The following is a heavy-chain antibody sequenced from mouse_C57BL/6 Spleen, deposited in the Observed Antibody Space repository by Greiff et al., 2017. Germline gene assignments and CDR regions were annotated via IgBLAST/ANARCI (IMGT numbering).Heavy chain of an antibody. Sequence: QVQLQQSGPELVKPGASVKISCTASGYSFTSYYIHWVKQRPGQGLEWIGWIYPGSGNTKYNEKFKGKATLTADTSSSTAYVQLSSLTSEDSAVYYCANSNRGFDVWGTGTTVTVSS. CDR2: IYPGSGNT. CDR3: ANSNRGFDV. J-gene: IGHJ1*03. D-gene: IGHD2-5*01. CDR1: GYSFTSYY. V-gene: IGHV1-66*01.